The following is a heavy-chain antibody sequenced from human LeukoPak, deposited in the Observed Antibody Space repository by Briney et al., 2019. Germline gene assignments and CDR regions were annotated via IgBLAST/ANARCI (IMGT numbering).Heavy chain of an antibody. J-gene: IGHJ3*02. CDR1: GFTFDDYA. V-gene: IGHV3-9*01. Sequence: GGSLRLSCAASGFTFDDYAMHWVRQAPGKGLEWVSGISWNSGSIGYADSVKGRFTISRDNSKNTLYLQMNSLRAEDTAVYYCARDLGQQQPGDAFDIWGQGTMVTVSS. CDR2: ISWNSGSI. CDR3: ARDLGQQQPGDAFDI. D-gene: IGHD6-13*01.